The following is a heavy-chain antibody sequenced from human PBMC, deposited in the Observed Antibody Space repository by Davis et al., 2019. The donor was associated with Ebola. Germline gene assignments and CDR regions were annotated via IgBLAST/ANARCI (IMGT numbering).Heavy chain of an antibody. Sequence: SSSYIYYADSVKGRVTISRDNAKNSMYLQMNSLRAEDTAVYYCARDPTRTYYDFWSGSSDYYYGMDVWGQGTTVTVSS. J-gene: IGHJ6*02. D-gene: IGHD3-3*01. CDR3: ARDPTRTYYDFWSGSSDYYYGMDV. V-gene: IGHV3-21*01. CDR2: SSSYI.